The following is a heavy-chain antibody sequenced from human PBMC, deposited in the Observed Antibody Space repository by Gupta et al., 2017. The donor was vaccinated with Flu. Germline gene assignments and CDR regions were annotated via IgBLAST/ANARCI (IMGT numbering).Heavy chain of an antibody. D-gene: IGHD2-15*01. V-gene: IGHV3-53*04. J-gene: IGHJ5*02. CDR1: AFIVSRNY. Sequence: EVQLVESGGGLVQPWGSLRLSCAASAFIVSRNYMSWVRQAPGKGLEWVSVIYSGGSTYYADSVKGRFTISRHNSKNTLYLQMNSLRAEDTAVYYCARESPSTIDNWFDPWGQGTLVTVSS. CDR3: ARESPSTIDNWFDP. CDR2: IYSGGST.